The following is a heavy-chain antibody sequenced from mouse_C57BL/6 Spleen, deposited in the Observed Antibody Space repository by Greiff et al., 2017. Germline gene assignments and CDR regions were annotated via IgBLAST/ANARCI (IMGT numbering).Heavy chain of an antibody. CDR1: GYTFTSYW. J-gene: IGHJ3*01. CDR2: IDPSDSYT. CDR3: ARWPHEGFFAY. V-gene: IGHV1-50*01. D-gene: IGHD6-1*01. Sequence: QVQLQQSGAELVKPGASVKLSCKASGYTFTSYWMQWVKQRPGQGLEWIGEIDPSDSYTNYNQKFKGKATLTVDTSSSTAYMQLSSLTSEDSAVYYCARWPHEGFFAYWGQGTLVTVSA.